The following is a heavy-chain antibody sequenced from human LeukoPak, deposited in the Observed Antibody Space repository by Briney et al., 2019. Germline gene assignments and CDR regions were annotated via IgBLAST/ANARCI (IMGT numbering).Heavy chain of an antibody. D-gene: IGHD2/OR15-2a*01. V-gene: IGHV3-7*01. CDR1: GFTFSSYW. CDR2: IIQDGSEK. CDR3: ARDFYDGFALDY. J-gene: IGHJ4*02. Sequence: PGGSLRLSCAASGFTFSSYWMSWVRQAPGKGLEWVANIIQDGSEKYYVDSVKGRFTISRDNARNSLYLQMDNLRAEDTGVYYCARDFYDGFALDYWGQGTLVTVSS.